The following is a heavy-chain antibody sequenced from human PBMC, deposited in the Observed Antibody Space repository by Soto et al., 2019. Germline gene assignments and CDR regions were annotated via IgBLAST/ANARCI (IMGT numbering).Heavy chain of an antibody. D-gene: IGHD3-3*01. J-gene: IGHJ4*02. CDR2: IIPIFGTA. CDR3: ARVCRGRFLEWLHFDY. V-gene: IGHV1-69*12. CDR1: GGTFSSYA. Sequence: QVQLVQSGAEVEKPGSSVKVSCKASGGTFSSYAISWVRQAPGQGLEWMGGIIPIFGTANYAQKFQGRVTITADESMSTAYMELSSLRSEDTAVYYCARVCRGRFLEWLHFDYWGQGTLVTVSS.